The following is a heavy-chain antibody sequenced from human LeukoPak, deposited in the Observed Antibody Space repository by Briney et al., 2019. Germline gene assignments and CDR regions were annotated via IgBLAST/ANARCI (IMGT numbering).Heavy chain of an antibody. Sequence: GGSLRLSCAVSGFXFSSYSMNWVRQAPGKGLEWVSFISSSGTYIYYADSVKGRFTISRDNARNSLYLQMNSLRAEDTAVYYCARQLYDTSGPFDYWGQGTLVTVSS. CDR1: GFXFSSYS. CDR2: ISSSGTYI. CDR3: ARQLYDTSGPFDY. D-gene: IGHD3-22*01. V-gene: IGHV3-21*01. J-gene: IGHJ4*02.